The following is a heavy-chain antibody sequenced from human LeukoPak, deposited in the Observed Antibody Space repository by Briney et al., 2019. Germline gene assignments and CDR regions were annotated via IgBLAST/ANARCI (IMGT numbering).Heavy chain of an antibody. CDR1: GGSISSYY. J-gene: IGHJ4*02. CDR3: ARLIKYYDSSGYYRLFDY. Sequence: SETLSLTCTVSGGSISSYYWSWIRQPPGKGLEWGGYIYYRGSTNYNPSLKSRVTISVDTSKNQCSLKLSSVTAADTAVYYCARLIKYYDSSGYYRLFDYWGQGALGSVSS. V-gene: IGHV4-59*08. D-gene: IGHD3-22*01. CDR2: IYYRGST.